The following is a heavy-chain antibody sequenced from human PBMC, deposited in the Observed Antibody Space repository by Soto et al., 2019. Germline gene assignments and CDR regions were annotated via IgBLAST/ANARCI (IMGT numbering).Heavy chain of an antibody. J-gene: IGHJ5*02. D-gene: IGHD2-8*01. CDR3: ARDRSTYGGGGTGEVKENWFDP. V-gene: IGHV4-59*01. Sequence: SETLSLTCTVSGGSISHYHWSWIRQSPGKGLEWIGYAYYSGSTDYNPSLKSRVTMSVDTSKNQVSLKLNSVTTADTAVYYCARDRSTYGGGGTGEVKENWFDPWGPGTLVTVSS. CDR1: GGSISHYH. CDR2: AYYSGST.